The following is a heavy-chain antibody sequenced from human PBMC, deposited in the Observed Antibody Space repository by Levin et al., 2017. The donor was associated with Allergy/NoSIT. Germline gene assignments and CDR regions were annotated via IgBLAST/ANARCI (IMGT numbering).Heavy chain of an antibody. Sequence: GGSLRLSCGASGFTFPTYVMSWVRQAQGMGLEWVSGISDSGGATYYADSVKGRFTISRDSSKHTLVLQMSSPRVDDTAVYYCAKGRGYSAYDFDYWGQGTVVTVSS. CDR3: AKGRGYSAYDFDY. CDR2: ISDSGGAT. J-gene: IGHJ4*02. D-gene: IGHD5-12*01. V-gene: IGHV3-23*01. CDR1: GFTFPTYV.